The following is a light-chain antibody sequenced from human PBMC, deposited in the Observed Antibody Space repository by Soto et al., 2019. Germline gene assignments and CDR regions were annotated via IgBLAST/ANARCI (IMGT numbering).Light chain of an antibody. CDR1: QSISIY. Sequence: DIQMAQSPSSLSASVGDRVTISCRASQSISIYLNWYQQKPGKAPKLLIYAASSLQSGVPSRFSGSVSGTDFTLTISSLQPEDFATYSCQQSYSTPPTYGGGTKVLIK. V-gene: IGKV1-39*01. CDR3: QQSYSTPPT. CDR2: AAS. J-gene: IGKJ4*01.